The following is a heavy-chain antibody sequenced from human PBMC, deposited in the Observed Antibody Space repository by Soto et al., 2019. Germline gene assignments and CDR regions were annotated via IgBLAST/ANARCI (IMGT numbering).Heavy chain of an antibody. CDR1: GYTFLNYY. V-gene: IGHV1-46*01. J-gene: IGHJ4*02. Sequence: QVQLVQSGAEVKKPGASVKVSCKASGYTFLNYYIHWVRQAPGHGLEWMAIINPTGGSTNYAQKFQSRLTLTRNTSKSTVYMELSSLTSEDTAMYYCSRHLAAGDVCGQGTLVTVSS. D-gene: IGHD2-8*02. CDR3: SRHLAAGDV. CDR2: INPTGGST.